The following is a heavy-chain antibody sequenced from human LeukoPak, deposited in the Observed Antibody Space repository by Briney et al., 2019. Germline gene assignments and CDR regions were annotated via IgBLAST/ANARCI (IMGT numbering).Heavy chain of an antibody. CDR3: ARERGIAVAALDVLDY. J-gene: IGHJ4*02. Sequence: VKVSCTXSGYTFTSYGISWVRQAPGQGREWMGWISAYNGNTNYAQKLQGRVTMTTDTSTSTAYMELRSLRSDDTAVYYCARERGIAVAALDVLDYWGQGTLVTVSS. CDR2: ISAYNGNT. V-gene: IGHV1-18*01. CDR1: GYTFTSYG. D-gene: IGHD6-19*01.